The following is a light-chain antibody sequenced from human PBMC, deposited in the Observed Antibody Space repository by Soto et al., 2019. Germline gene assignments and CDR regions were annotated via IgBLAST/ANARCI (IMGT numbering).Light chain of an antibody. Sequence: QSLVTQPPSVSFSPGHSVTISCTGTSSDVGGFNYVSWYQHHPGKAPKLMIYDVSKRPSGVPDRFSGSKSGNTASLTISGLQAEDEADYYCCSYAGGYTHYVFATGPKVTVL. CDR3: CSYAGGYTHYV. V-gene: IGLV2-11*01. J-gene: IGLJ1*01. CDR1: SSDVGGFNY. CDR2: DVS.